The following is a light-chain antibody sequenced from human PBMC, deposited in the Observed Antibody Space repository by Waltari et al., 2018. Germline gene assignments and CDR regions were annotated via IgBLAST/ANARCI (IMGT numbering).Light chain of an antibody. V-gene: IGKV1-33*01. J-gene: IGKJ4*01. CDR1: QDISNY. CDR2: DAS. Sequence: DIQMTRSPTSLSAPVGDRVTITCQASQDISNYLNWYQQKPGKAPKLLIYDASNLEIGVPSTFTGSGSGTDFTFTISSLQPEDIATYYCQQYDNFPATFGGGTKVEIK. CDR3: QQYDNFPAT.